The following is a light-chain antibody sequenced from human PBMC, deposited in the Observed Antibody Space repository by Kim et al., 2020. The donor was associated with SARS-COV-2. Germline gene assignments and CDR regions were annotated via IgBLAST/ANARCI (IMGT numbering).Light chain of an antibody. Sequence: QSITISCTGTSSDVGSYNDVSWYQQHPGKAPTLMIYAVSNRPSGVSNRFSGSKSGNTASLTISGLQAEDEADYYCSSYTRSSTNYVFGTGTKVTVL. CDR2: AVS. CDR1: SSDVGSYND. CDR3: SSYTRSSTNYV. V-gene: IGLV2-14*03. J-gene: IGLJ1*01.